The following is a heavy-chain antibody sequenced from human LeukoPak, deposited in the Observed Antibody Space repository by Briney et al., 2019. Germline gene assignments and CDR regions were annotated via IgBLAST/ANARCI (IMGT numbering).Heavy chain of an antibody. CDR3: ASPGSVGDTGMPDY. J-gene: IGHJ4*02. CDR2: IKQDGSEK. Sequence: GGSLRLSCAASRFTFSSYSMNWVRQAPGKGLEWMANIKQDGSEKYYVDSVKGRFTISRDNAKNSLYLQMNSLRAEDTAVYYCASPGSVGDTGMPDYWGQGTLVTVSS. V-gene: IGHV3-7*01. CDR1: RFTFSSYS. D-gene: IGHD5-18*01.